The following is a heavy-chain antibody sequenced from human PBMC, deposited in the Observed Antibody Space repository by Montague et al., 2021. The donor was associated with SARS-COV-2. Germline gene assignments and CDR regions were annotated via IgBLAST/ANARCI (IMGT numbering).Heavy chain of an antibody. CDR2: INESVSA. Sequence: SETLSLTCAVYGGSFSDYYWTWIRQLPGKGLEWIGEINESVSAKYTPSLKSRVTISIDAAKSQFSLNLYSVTAADTALYYCARRAHRGVLGLDAWGQGTLVTVSS. D-gene: IGHD3-10*01. CDR3: ARRAHRGVLGLDA. J-gene: IGHJ3*01. CDR1: GGSFSDYY. V-gene: IGHV4-34*01.